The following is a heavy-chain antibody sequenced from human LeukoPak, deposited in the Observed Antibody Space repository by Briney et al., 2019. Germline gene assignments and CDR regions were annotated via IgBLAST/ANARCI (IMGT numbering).Heavy chain of an antibody. CDR1: GFTFSSYS. J-gene: IGHJ4*02. CDR2: ISSSSSTI. V-gene: IGHV3-48*04. CDR3: ARAWGSDYDLNY. D-gene: IGHD5-12*01. Sequence: GGSLRLSCAAPGFTFSSYSMNWVRQAPGKGLEWVSHISSSSSTIYYADSVKGRFTISRDNAKNSLYLQMNSLRVEDTAVYYCARAWGSDYDLNYWGQGTLVTVSS.